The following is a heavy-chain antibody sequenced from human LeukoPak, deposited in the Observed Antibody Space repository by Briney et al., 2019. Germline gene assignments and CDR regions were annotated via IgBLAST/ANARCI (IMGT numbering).Heavy chain of an antibody. CDR3: ARDDSSGWYADY. V-gene: IGHV1-2*02. Sequence: GASVKVSFKASGYTFTGYYMHWVRQAPGQGLEWMGWINPNSGGIHYAQKFQGRVTMTRDTSISTAYMELSRLRSDDTAVYYCARDDSSGWYADYWGQGTLVTVSS. D-gene: IGHD6-19*01. CDR2: INPNSGGI. CDR1: GYTFTGYY. J-gene: IGHJ4*02.